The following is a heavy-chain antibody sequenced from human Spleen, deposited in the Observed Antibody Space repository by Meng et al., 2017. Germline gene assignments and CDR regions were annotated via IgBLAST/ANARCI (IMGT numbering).Heavy chain of an antibody. CDR1: GFTFSDFY. D-gene: IGHD6-13*01. V-gene: IGHV3-11*04. J-gene: IGHJ5*02. Sequence: GESLMISCAASGFTFSDFYMVWIRQAPGKGLEWVSSISSGGNAIYYADSVRGRFIISRDTAKKSLFLQMDSLRAEDTAVYYCATNRASGGKNEYKFFDPWGQGTLVTVSS. CDR2: ISSGGNAI. CDR3: ATNRASGGKNEYKFFDP.